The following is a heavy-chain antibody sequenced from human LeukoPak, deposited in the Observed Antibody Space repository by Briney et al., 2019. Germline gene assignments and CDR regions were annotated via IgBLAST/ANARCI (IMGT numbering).Heavy chain of an antibody. CDR3: AKTTNVYNQYDY. CDR2: VADDEKTI. CDR1: GFTFTGHS. D-gene: IGHD5-24*01. J-gene: IGHJ4*02. Sequence: PGGSLRLSCVASGFTFTGHSMHWVRQAPGKGLEWVAVVADDEKTIFYADSVKGRFTISRDNSKNTLYLQMNSLRAEDTAVYYCAKTTNVYNQYDYWGQGTLVTVSS. V-gene: IGHV3-30-3*02.